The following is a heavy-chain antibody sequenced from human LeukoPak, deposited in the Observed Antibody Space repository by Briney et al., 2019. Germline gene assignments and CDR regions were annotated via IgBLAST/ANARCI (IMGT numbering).Heavy chain of an antibody. V-gene: IGHV3-30*04. CDR3: ARDPIVGYSYGSYYFDY. D-gene: IGHD5-18*01. J-gene: IGHJ4*02. CDR2: ISYDGSNK. CDR1: GFTFSSYA. Sequence: GGSLRLSRAASGFTFSSYAMHWVRQAPGKGLEWVAVISYDGSNKYYADSVKGRFTISRDNSKNTLYLQMNSLRAEDTAVYYCARDPIVGYSYGSYYFDYWGQGTLVTVSS.